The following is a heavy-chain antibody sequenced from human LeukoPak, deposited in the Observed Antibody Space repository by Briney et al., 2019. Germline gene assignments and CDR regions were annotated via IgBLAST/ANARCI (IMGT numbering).Heavy chain of an antibody. J-gene: IGHJ6*02. CDR1: GGSISSYY. CDR2: IYYSGST. V-gene: IGHV4-59*01. D-gene: IGHD3-10*01. Sequence: PSETLSLTCTVSGGSISSYYWSWIRQPPGKGLEWIGYIYYSGSTNYNPPLKSRVTISVDTSKNQFSLKLSSVTAADTAVYYCAKVISSTMVRGVIYHYGMDVWGQGTTVTVSS. CDR3: AKVISSTMVRGVIYHYGMDV.